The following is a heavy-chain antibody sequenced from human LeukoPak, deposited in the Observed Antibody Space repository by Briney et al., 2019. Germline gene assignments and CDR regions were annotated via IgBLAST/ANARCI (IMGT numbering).Heavy chain of an antibody. CDR1: GGSISSSSYY. Sequence: SETLSLTCTVSGGSISSSSYYWGWIRQPPGKGLEWIGSIYYSGSTNYNPSLKSRVTISVDTSKNQFSLKLSSVTAADTAVYYCARAHYDFWSGYNFDYWGQGTLVTVSS. J-gene: IGHJ4*02. D-gene: IGHD3-3*01. CDR2: IYYSGST. CDR3: ARAHYDFWSGYNFDY. V-gene: IGHV4-39*07.